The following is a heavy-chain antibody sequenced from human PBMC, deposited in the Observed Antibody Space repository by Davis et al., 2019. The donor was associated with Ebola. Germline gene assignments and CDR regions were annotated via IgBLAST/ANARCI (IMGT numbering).Heavy chain of an antibody. D-gene: IGHD6-19*01. J-gene: IGHJ5*02. CDR1: GFTFSSYW. CDR2: INSDGSST. Sequence: GESLKISCAAPGFTFSSYWMHWVRQAPGKGLVWVSRINSDGSSTSYADSVKGRFTISRDNAKNTLYLQMNSLRAEDTAVYYCARVGWYGGNWFDPWGQGTLVTVSS. V-gene: IGHV3-74*01. CDR3: ARVGWYGGNWFDP.